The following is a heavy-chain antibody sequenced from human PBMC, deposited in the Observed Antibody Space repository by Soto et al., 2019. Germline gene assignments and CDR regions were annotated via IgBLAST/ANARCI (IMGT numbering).Heavy chain of an antibody. V-gene: IGHV3-13*01. CDR2: IGTAGDT. CDR3: SRARYSSISQYYYYAMNV. CDR1: GFTFSNYD. J-gene: IGHJ6*02. Sequence: GGSLRLSCAASGFTFSNYDMHWVRQAAGEGLEWVSAIGTAGDTYYPGSVRGRFSISRDSVGNSVYLQMSSLRAGDTAVYYCSRARYSSISQYYYYAMNVWAQGTTVTVSS. D-gene: IGHD6-13*01.